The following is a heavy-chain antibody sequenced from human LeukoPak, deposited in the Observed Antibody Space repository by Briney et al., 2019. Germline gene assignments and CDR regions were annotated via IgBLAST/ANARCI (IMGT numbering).Heavy chain of an antibody. D-gene: IGHD6-6*01. CDR2: INSDGSEG. J-gene: IGHJ3*01. Sequence: PGGSLRLSCAVSGFTFSGFWTSWSRQAPGKGLEWVASINSDGSEGYYADVVKGRFTISRDNAKNSLYLQINSLRAEDTAVYYCARSSYSSSSSVWGQGTTVTVSS. CDR3: ARSSYSSSSSV. CDR1: GFTFSGFW. V-gene: IGHV3-7*03.